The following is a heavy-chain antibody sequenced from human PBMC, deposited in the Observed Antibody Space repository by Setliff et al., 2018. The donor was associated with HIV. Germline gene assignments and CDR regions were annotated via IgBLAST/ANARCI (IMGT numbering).Heavy chain of an antibody. CDR1: GYTLTELS. CDR3: ATRSAAAGSGPGAFDI. Sequence: GASVKVSCKVSGYTLTELSRHWVRQAPGKGLEWMGGFDPEDGETIYAQKFQGRVTMTEDTSTDTAYMELSSLRSEDTAVYYCATRSAAAGSGPGAFDIWGQGTMVTVS. J-gene: IGHJ3*02. V-gene: IGHV1-24*01. D-gene: IGHD6-13*01. CDR2: FDPEDGET.